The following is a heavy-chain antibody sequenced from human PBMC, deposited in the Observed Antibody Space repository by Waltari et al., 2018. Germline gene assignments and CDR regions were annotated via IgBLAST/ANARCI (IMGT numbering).Heavy chain of an antibody. CDR3: ARDTIYYGSGSYPRYFDY. Sequence: QVQLVQSGAEVKKPGSSVKVSCQASGGTFSRYTITWVRQAPGRGLEWMGRIIPSLGIANYAQKFQGRVTITADKSTSTAYMELSSLRSEDTAVYYCARDTIYYGSGSYPRYFDYWGQGTLVTVSS. CDR1: GGTFSRYT. J-gene: IGHJ4*02. CDR2: IIPSLGIA. V-gene: IGHV1-69*04. D-gene: IGHD3-10*01.